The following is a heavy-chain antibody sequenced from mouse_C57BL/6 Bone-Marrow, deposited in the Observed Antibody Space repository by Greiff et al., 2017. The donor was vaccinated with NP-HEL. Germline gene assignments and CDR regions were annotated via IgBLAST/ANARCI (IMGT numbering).Heavy chain of an antibody. D-gene: IGHD2-13*01. CDR1: GYTFTSYW. J-gene: IGHJ2*01. V-gene: IGHV1-64*01. Sequence: VQLQQPGAELVKPGASVKLSCKASGYTFTSYWMHWVKQRPGQGLEWIGMIHPNSGSTNSNEKFKSKATLTVDKSSSTAYMQLSSLTSEDSAVYYCARENRLFDYWGQGTTLTVSS. CDR3: ARENRLFDY. CDR2: IHPNSGST.